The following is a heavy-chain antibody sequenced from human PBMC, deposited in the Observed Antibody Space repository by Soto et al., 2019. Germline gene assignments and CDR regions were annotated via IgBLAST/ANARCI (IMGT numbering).Heavy chain of an antibody. Sequence: GESLKISCKGSGYSFSGYWISWVRQLPGKGLEWMGRIDPSGSYTKYSPSFQGHVTISADQSISTAYLQWSSLTASDTALYYCAGQLAAAGTFYTLSYGMDVWGQGTTVTVSS. V-gene: IGHV5-10-1*01. J-gene: IGHJ6*02. D-gene: IGHD6-13*01. CDR1: GYSFSGYW. CDR3: AGQLAAAGTFYTLSYGMDV. CDR2: IDPSGSYT.